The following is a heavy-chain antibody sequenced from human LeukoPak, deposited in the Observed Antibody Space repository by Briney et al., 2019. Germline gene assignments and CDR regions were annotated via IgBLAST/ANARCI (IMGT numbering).Heavy chain of an antibody. CDR1: GGSFSGYY. CDR3: ASQARTYYDFWSGYGHFDY. J-gene: IGHJ4*02. CDR2: INHSGST. D-gene: IGHD3-3*01. V-gene: IGHV4-34*01. Sequence: SETLSLTRAVYGGSFSGYYWSWIRQPPGKGLEWIGEINHSGSTNYNPSLKSRVTISVDTSKNQFSLKLSSVTAADTAVYYCASQARTYYDFWSGYGHFDYWGQGTLVTVSS.